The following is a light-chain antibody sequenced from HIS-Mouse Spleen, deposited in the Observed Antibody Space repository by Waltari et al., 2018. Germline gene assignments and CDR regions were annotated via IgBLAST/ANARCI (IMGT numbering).Light chain of an antibody. V-gene: IGLV3-10*01. CDR1: ALPNKY. Sequence: SYELTQPPSVSVSPGQTARITCSGDALPNKYAYWYQQNSGQAPVRVIYEDSKRPSGIPERFSGSSSGTMATLTISGAQVEDEADYYCYSTDSSGNHRVFGGGTKLTVL. CDR3: YSTDSSGNHRV. J-gene: IGLJ2*01. CDR2: EDS.